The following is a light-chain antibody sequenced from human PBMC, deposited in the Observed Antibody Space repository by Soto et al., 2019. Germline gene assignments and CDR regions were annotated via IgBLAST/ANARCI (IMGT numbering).Light chain of an antibody. CDR1: QDISNY. V-gene: IGKV1-33*01. Sequence: DIQMTQSPSSLSASVGDRVTITCQASQDISNYLNWYQQKPGKAPKLLIYDASNLETGVPSRFSGSGSGTDFTLTINSLQAEDFATYYCQQTRSYPSTFGGGTKVDIK. CDR2: DAS. CDR3: QQTRSYPST. J-gene: IGKJ4*01.